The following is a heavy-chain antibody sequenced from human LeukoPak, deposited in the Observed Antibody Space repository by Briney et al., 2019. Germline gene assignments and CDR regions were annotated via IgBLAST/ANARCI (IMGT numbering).Heavy chain of an antibody. Sequence: GGSLRLPCAASGFTFSDYYMSWIRQAPGKGLEWVSYISSSSSYTNYADPVKGRFTISRDNAKNSLYLQMNSLRAEDTAVYYCARERIAAAGTPFDYWGQGTLVTVSS. D-gene: IGHD6-13*01. J-gene: IGHJ4*02. CDR2: ISSSSSYT. V-gene: IGHV3-11*06. CDR1: GFTFSDYY. CDR3: ARERIAAAGTPFDY.